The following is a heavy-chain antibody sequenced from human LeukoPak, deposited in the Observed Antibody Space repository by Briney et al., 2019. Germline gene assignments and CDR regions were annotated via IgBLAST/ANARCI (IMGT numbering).Heavy chain of an antibody. CDR1: GGSISSGGYY. V-gene: IGHV4-31*03. CDR3: ARAKRGYNYGHHSWYFDL. D-gene: IGHD5-18*01. J-gene: IGHJ2*01. CDR2: IYYSGST. Sequence: PSETLSLTCTVSGGSISSGGYYWSWIRQHPGKGLEWIGYIYYSGSTYCNPSLKSRVTISVDTSKNQFSLKLSSVTAADTAVYYCARAKRGYNYGHHSWYFDLWGRGTLVTVSS.